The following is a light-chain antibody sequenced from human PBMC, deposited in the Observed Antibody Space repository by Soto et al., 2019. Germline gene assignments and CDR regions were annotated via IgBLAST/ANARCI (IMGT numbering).Light chain of an antibody. V-gene: IGLV1-40*01. CDR3: QSYASSLGGTV. CDR1: SSNIRAGYE. J-gene: IGLJ1*01. CDR2: GNS. Sequence: QAVVTQPPSVSGAPGQRVTISVTGSSSNIRAGYEVHWYQQLPGTAPKLLIYGNSNRPSGVPDGFSGSNSDTSASLAITGLQAEDEPDYYCQSYASSLGGTVFGTGTKVTVL.